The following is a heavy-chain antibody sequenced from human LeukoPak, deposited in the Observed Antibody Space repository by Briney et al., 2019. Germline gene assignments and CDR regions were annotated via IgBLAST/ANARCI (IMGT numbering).Heavy chain of an antibody. D-gene: IGHD5-12*01. V-gene: IGHV1-2*02. Sequence: GASVKVSCKASGYTFTGYYMHWVRQAPGQGLEWMGWINPNSGGTNYAQKFQGRVTMTRDTSISTAYMELNSLRSDDTAVYYCARVPGYSGCDLAWDYWGQGTLVTVSS. CDR3: ARVPGYSGCDLAWDY. J-gene: IGHJ4*02. CDR1: GYTFTGYY. CDR2: INPNSGGT.